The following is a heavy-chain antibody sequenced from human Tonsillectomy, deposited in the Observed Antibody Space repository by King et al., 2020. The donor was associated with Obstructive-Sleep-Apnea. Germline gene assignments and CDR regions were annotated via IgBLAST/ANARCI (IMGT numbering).Heavy chain of an antibody. Sequence: VQLVQSGGGVLQPGRSLTLSCVASGFLFSSYSMHWVRQAPGKGLKWVAFISFDGSIKYYADAVRGRFTISRNKPGNTLFLQVNSLRTEDTAVYYCAGDREGITTSPDRRGVDVWGRETTVTTSS. CDR1: GFLFSSYS. CDR3: AGDREGITTSPDRRGVDV. D-gene: IGHD1-1*01. J-gene: IGHJ6*01. V-gene: IGHV3-30*04. CDR2: ISFDGSIK.